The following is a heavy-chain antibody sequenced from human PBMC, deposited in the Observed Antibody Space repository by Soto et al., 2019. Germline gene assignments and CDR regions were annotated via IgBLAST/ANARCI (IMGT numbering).Heavy chain of an antibody. D-gene: IGHD2-21*02. CDR3: ARHNPGVTDAFDI. J-gene: IGHJ3*02. V-gene: IGHV4-59*01. CDR1: GGSISSYY. CDR2: IYYSGST. Sequence: PYQTLSLTCTVSGGSISSYYWSWIRQPPGKGLEWIGYIYYSGSTNYNPSLKSRVTISVDTSKNQFSLKLSSVTAADTAVYYCARHNPGVTDAFDIWGHGTMVTVS.